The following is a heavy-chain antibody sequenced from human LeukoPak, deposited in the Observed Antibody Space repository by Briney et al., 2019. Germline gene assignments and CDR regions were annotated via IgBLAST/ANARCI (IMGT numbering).Heavy chain of an antibody. CDR1: GFTFSSYE. CDR2: ITTSGTNE. V-gene: IGHV3-48*03. Sequence: GGSLRLSCAASGFTFSSYEMNWVRQAPGKGLEWVAYITTSGTNEYYADSVKGRFTISRDNAKNSLYLQMNSLRSEDTAIYYCAREGVGHYYYYYYMDVWGKGTTVTISS. J-gene: IGHJ6*03. D-gene: IGHD2-8*01. CDR3: AREGVGHYYYYYYMDV.